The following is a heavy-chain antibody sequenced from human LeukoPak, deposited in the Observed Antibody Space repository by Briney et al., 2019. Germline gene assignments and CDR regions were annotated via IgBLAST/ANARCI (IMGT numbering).Heavy chain of an antibody. J-gene: IGHJ3*02. Sequence: ASVKVSCKASGYTFTGYYMHWVRQAPGQGLEWMGWINPNSGGTNYAQKFQGRVTMTRDTSISTAYMELSRLRSDDTAVYYCARDPGSGSSWYGDAFDIWGQGTMVTVSS. CDR2: INPNSGGT. V-gene: IGHV1-2*02. CDR3: ARDPGSGSSWYGDAFDI. CDR1: GYTFTGYY. D-gene: IGHD6-13*01.